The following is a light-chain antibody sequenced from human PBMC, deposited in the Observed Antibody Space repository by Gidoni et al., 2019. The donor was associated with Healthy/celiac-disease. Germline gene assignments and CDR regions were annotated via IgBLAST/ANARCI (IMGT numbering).Light chain of an antibody. CDR1: TGAVTSGYY. Sequence: QTVVTQEPSLTVSPGGTVTLTCASSTGAVTSGYYPNWFQQKPGQAPRALIYSTSNTHSGTPARFSGSLLVGKAALTLSGVQPEDEAEYYCLLYYGGAWVFGGGTKLTVL. J-gene: IGLJ3*02. CDR2: STS. CDR3: LLYYGGAWV. V-gene: IGLV7-43*01.